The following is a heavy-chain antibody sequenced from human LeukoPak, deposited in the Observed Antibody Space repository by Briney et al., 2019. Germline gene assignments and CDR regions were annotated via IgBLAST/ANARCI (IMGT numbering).Heavy chain of an antibody. CDR2: ISWNSGSI. D-gene: IGHD5-24*01. CDR1: GFTFDDYA. CDR3: AKVVELAVGYYFDY. J-gene: IGHJ4*02. V-gene: IGHV3-9*01. Sequence: GGTLRLSCAASGFTFDDYAMHWVRQAPGKGLEWVSGISWNSGSIGYADSVKGRFTISRDNAKNSLYLQMNSLRAEDTALYYCAKVVELAVGYYFDYWGQGTLVTVSS.